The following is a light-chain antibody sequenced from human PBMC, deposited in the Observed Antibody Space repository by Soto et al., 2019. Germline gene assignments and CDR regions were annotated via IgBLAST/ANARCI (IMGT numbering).Light chain of an antibody. CDR2: EAN. Sequence: QSALTQPASVSGSPGQSLTISCTGTSNDVGTYDFVSWYQQYPGKAPKLLIYEANKRPSGVSSRFSGSKSGNTASLTISGLQAEDEADYYCCSYAGSTTYVFGTGTKVTVL. CDR3: CSYAGSTTYV. CDR1: SNDVGTYDF. J-gene: IGLJ1*01. V-gene: IGLV2-23*01.